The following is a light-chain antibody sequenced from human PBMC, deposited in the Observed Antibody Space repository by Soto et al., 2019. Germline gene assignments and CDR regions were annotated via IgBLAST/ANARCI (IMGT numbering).Light chain of an antibody. J-gene: IGKJ4*01. CDR1: QSVSSN. CDR3: QQYNVWPLT. Sequence: EIVMTQSPATLSVSPGERATLSCRASQSVSSNLAWYQQKPGQTPKLLIYVASTRATGIPARISGSGSGTEFTLTISSLQSEDFAVYYCQQYNVWPLTFGGGTKLEFK. V-gene: IGKV3-15*01. CDR2: VAS.